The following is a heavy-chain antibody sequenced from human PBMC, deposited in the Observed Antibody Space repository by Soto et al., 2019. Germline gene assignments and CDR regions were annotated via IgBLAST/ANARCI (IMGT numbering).Heavy chain of an antibody. CDR2: INAGNGNT. CDR1: GYTFTSYA. J-gene: IGHJ6*02. V-gene: IGHV1-3*01. Sequence: QVQLVQSGAEVKKPGASVKVSCKASGYTFTSYAMHWVRQAPGQRLEWMGWINAGNGNTKYSQKFQSRVTITRDTSASTAYMELSSLRSEDTAVYYCARLVGYYAPLDVWGQGTTVTVSS. D-gene: IGHD3-3*01. CDR3: ARLVGYYAPLDV.